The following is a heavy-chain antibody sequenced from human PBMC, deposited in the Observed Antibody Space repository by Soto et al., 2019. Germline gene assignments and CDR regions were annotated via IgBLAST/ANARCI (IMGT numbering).Heavy chain of an antibody. CDR3: ASGIQLWLRRINNGYSG. J-gene: IGHJ4*02. Sequence: ASVKVSCKASGYTFTSYDINWVRQATGQGLEWMGWMNPNSGNTGYAQKFQGRVTMTRNTSISTAYMELSSLRSEDTAVYFSASGIQLWLRRINNGYSGWGQGTLVTVSS. CDR1: GYTFTSYD. CDR2: MNPNSGNT. V-gene: IGHV1-8*01. D-gene: IGHD5-18*01.